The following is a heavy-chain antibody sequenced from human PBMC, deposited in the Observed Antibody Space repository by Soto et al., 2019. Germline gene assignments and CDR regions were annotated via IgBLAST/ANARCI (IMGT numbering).Heavy chain of an antibody. J-gene: IGHJ6*02. CDR2: ISSSSSYI. D-gene: IGHD6-6*01. Sequence: PWGTLSLSCAASGFTFSSSSMNWVRQAAGKGMEWVSSISSSSSYIYYSDSVKGRFTISRDNAKNSLYLQMNSLRAEDTAVYYCARVVYSSSSGRDVWGQGTTVTV. CDR3: ARVVYSSSSGRDV. CDR1: GFTFSSSS. V-gene: IGHV3-21*01.